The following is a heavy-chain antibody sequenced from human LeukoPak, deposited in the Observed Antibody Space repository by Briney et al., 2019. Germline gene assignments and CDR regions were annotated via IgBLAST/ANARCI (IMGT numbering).Heavy chain of an antibody. Sequence: SETLSLTCTVSGGSISSYYWSWIRQPPGKGLEWIGYIYYSGSTNYNPSLKSRVTISVDTSENQFSLKLSSVTDADTAVYYCARRRGYSGYDIIDYWGQGTLVTVSS. J-gene: IGHJ4*02. CDR2: IYYSGST. V-gene: IGHV4-59*08. D-gene: IGHD5-12*01. CDR3: ARRRGYSGYDIIDY. CDR1: GGSISSYY.